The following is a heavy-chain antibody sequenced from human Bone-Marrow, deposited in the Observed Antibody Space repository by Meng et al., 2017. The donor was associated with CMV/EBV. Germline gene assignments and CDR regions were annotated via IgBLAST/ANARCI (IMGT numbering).Heavy chain of an antibody. CDR3: ARVEKGGRYFDWLLQTPREYGMDV. Sequence: ASVKVSCKASGYTFTMYGFSWVRQAPGQGLEWMGWISGYDGNTNYAQNFQGRVSMTTNTSTNTAYMELRSLRSEDTAVYYCARVEKGGRYFDWLLQTPREYGMDVWGQGTTVTVSS. J-gene: IGHJ6*02. D-gene: IGHD3-9*01. CDR2: ISGYDGNT. V-gene: IGHV1-18*01. CDR1: GYTFTMYG.